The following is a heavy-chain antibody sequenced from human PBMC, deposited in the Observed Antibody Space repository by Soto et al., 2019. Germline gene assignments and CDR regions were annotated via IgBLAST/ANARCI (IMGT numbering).Heavy chain of an antibody. Sequence: GESLKISCKGSGYSFTSYWIGWVRQMPGKGLEWMGIIYPGDSDTRYSPSFQGQVTISADKSISTAYLQWSSLKASDTAMYYCARRSISSRASGNFDYWGQGTLVTVSS. CDR2: IYPGDSDT. CDR3: ARRSISSRASGNFDY. J-gene: IGHJ4*02. V-gene: IGHV5-51*01. CDR1: GYSFTSYW. D-gene: IGHD3-3*02.